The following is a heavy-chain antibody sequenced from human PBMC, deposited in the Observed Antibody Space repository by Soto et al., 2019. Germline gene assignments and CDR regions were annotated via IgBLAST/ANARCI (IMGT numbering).Heavy chain of an antibody. V-gene: IGHV4-31*03. J-gene: IGHJ6*02. D-gene: IGHD3-10*01. Sequence: QVELQEAGPGLVKPSQTLSLTCTVSGGSISSGGYYWSWIRQHPGKGLEWIGYIYYSGSTYYNPSLKSRVTISVDTSKNQFSLKLSSVTAADTAVYYCARDDGSGSLYGMDVWGQGTTVTVSS. CDR2: IYYSGST. CDR1: GGSISSGGYY. CDR3: ARDDGSGSLYGMDV.